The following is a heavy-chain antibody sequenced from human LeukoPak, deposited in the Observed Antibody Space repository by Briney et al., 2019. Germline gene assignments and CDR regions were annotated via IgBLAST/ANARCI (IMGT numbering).Heavy chain of an antibody. V-gene: IGHV1-46*01. CDR2: TNPSGGSP. CDR3: ARSWADGYFFDY. J-gene: IGHJ4*02. CDR1: GYTFTDYY. Sequence: ASVKVSCKAAGYTFTDYYMHWVRQAPGQGLEWMGITNPSGGSPSYAQKFQGRVTMAKDTSTSTVYMELSSLRSEDTAVYYCARSWADGYFFDYWGQGTLVTVSS. D-gene: IGHD3-9*01.